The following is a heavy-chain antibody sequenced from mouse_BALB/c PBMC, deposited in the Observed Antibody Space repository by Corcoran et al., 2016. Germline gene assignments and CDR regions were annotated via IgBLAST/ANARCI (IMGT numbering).Heavy chain of an antibody. CDR3: ARWAWYFDV. CDR1: GFNIKDTY. Sequence: EVQLQQSGAELVKPGASVKLSCTASGFNIKDTYMHWVKQRPEQGLEWIGRIDPANGNTKYDPKFQGKATITADTSSNTAYLQLSSLTSEETAVYYCARWAWYFDVWGAGTTVTVSS. J-gene: IGHJ1*01. CDR2: IDPANGNT. V-gene: IGHV14-3*02.